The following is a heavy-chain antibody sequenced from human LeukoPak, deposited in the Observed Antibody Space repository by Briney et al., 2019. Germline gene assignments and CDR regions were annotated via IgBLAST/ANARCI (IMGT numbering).Heavy chain of an antibody. Sequence: SGPTLVNPTQTLTLTCTFSGFSLSTSGVGVGWIRQPPGKALEWLALIYWDDDKRYSPSLKNRLTITKDTSKNQVVLTMTNMDPVDTATYYCAHIPVEPTRIDYWGQGTLVTVSS. J-gene: IGHJ4*02. CDR3: AHIPVEPTRIDY. V-gene: IGHV2-5*02. D-gene: IGHD1-14*01. CDR2: IYWDDDK. CDR1: GFSLSTSGVG.